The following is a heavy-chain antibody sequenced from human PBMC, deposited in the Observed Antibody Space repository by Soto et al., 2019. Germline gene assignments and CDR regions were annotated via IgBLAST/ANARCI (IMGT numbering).Heavy chain of an antibody. CDR1: YDSIRNYG. D-gene: IGHD5-12*01. J-gene: IGHJ5*02. V-gene: IGHV4-59*01. CDR2: IYYSGST. Sequence: PSEPLPLPKTVSYDSIRNYGCSWIRQPPGKGLEWIGYIYYSGSTNYNPSLKSRVTISVDTPKNQFSLKLTSVTAADKAVYYCARGVATIGPWGQGTLVTVSS. CDR3: ARGVATIGP.